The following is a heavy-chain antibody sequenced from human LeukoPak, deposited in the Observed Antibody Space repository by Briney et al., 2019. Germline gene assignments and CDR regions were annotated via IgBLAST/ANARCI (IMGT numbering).Heavy chain of an antibody. J-gene: IGHJ5*02. Sequence: SETLSLTCTVSGGSIGTYYWSWFRQPPGKGLEWIGYIYHSGGTNYNPSLTSRVTISVDTSKNQFSLKLTSVTAADTAVYYCARGVAAAGGRDEVEWFDPWGQGTLVTVSS. V-gene: IGHV4-59*01. CDR2: IYHSGGT. D-gene: IGHD6-13*01. CDR1: GGSIGTYY. CDR3: ARGVAAAGGRDEVEWFDP.